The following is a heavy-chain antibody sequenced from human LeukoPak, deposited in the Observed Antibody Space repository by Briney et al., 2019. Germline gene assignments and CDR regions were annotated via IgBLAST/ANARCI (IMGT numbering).Heavy chain of an antibody. Sequence: GGSLRLSCAASGFTFSSYAMSWVRQAPGKGLVWVSRINTDGSSTSYADSVKGRFTISRDNAKNTLYLQMNSLRAEDTAVYYCARIAAAGPYYFDYWGQGTLVTVSS. J-gene: IGHJ4*02. CDR3: ARIAAAGPYYFDY. CDR2: INTDGSST. V-gene: IGHV3-74*01. D-gene: IGHD6-13*01. CDR1: GFTFSSYA.